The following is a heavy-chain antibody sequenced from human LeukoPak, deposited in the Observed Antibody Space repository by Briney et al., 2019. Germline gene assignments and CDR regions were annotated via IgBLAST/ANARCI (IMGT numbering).Heavy chain of an antibody. Sequence: ASVKVSCKASGGTFSSYAISWVRQAPGQGLEWMGRIIPIFGTANYAQKFQGRVTITTDESTSTAYMELSSLRSEDTAVYYCATQRRCGGGSCYAFDYWGQGTLVTVSS. V-gene: IGHV1-69*05. D-gene: IGHD2-15*01. CDR3: ATQRRCGGGSCYAFDY. CDR2: IIPIFGTA. J-gene: IGHJ4*02. CDR1: GGTFSSYA.